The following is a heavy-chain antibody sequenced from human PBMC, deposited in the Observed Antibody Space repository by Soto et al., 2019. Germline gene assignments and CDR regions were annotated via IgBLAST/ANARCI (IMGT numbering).Heavy chain of an antibody. J-gene: IGHJ4*02. D-gene: IGHD6-13*01. V-gene: IGHV3-48*03. CDR1: GSIFSSYD. CDR3: ARESGYSSSLDI. Sequence: PGGSLRLSCAASGSIFSSYDMNWVRQAPGKGLEWVSYISRSGRTIYFADSVKGRFTISRDNAKNSLYLQMNSLRAEDTALYYCARESGYSSSLDIWGQGTLVTVSS. CDR2: ISRSGRTI.